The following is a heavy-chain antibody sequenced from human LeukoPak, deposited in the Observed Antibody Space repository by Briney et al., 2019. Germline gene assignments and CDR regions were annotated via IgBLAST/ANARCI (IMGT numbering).Heavy chain of an antibody. CDR1: GFTFSSYG. CDR3: AKNSVVGYFDY. Sequence: GGSLRLSCAASGFTFSSYGVHWVRQAPGKGLEWVAVISYNGSNKYYADSVKGRFTISRDNSKNTLYLQMNSLRAEDTAVYYCAKNSVVGYFDYWGQGTLVTVSS. D-gene: IGHD2-15*01. J-gene: IGHJ4*02. V-gene: IGHV3-30*18. CDR2: ISYNGSNK.